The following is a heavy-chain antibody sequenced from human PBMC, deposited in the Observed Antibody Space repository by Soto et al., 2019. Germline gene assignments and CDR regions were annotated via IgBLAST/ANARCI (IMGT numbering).Heavy chain of an antibody. J-gene: IGHJ2*01. D-gene: IGHD1-26*01. CDR1: GYTFTSYA. CDR3: ARGGSLYWYFDL. V-gene: IGHV1-3*01. CDR2: INAGNGNT. Sequence: QVQLVQSGAEVKKPGASVKVSCKASGYTFTSYAMHWVRQAPGQRLEGMGWINAGNGNTKYSQKFQGRVTITRDTPASTAYMELSSLRSEDTTVYYCARGGSLYWYFDLWGRGTLVTVSS.